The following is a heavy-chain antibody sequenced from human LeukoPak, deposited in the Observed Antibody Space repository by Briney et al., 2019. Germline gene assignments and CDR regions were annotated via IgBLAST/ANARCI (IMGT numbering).Heavy chain of an antibody. CDR3: ARERKWLRTIYNWFDP. D-gene: IGHD5-12*01. CDR1: GYTFTGYY. V-gene: IGHV1-2*02. CDR2: INPNSGGT. J-gene: IGHJ5*02. Sequence: ASVKVSCKASGYTFTGYYMHWVRQAPGQGLEWMGWINPNSGGTNYAQKFQGRVTMTRDTSISTAYMELSRLRSDDTAVYYCARERKWLRTIYNWFDPWGQGTLVTVSS.